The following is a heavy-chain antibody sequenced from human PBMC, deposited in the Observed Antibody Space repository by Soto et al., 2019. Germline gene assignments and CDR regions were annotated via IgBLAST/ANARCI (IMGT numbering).Heavy chain of an antibody. CDR3: AREGAARPMDYYHGMDV. Sequence: PSETLSLTCTVSGGSISSYYWSWIRQPPGKGLEWIGYIYYSGSTNYNPSLKSRVTISVDTSKNQFSPKLSSVTAADTAVYYCAREGAARPMDYYHGMDVWGQGTTVTVSS. J-gene: IGHJ6*02. V-gene: IGHV4-59*01. CDR1: GGSISSYY. CDR2: IYYSGST. D-gene: IGHD6-6*01.